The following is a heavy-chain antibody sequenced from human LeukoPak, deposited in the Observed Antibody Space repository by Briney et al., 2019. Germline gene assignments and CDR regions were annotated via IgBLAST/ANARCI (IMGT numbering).Heavy chain of an antibody. V-gene: IGHV4-38-2*01. D-gene: IGHD2-21*01. CDR3: ARQGPYCGGDCSNYLDF. CDR1: SYSISSGFY. J-gene: IGHJ4*02. CDR2: IYHSGST. Sequence: SETLSLTCAVSSYSISSGFYWGWIRQPPGKGLEWIGSIYHSGSTYYNPPLKSRVTISVDMSKNQFSLKLSSVTAADTAMYYCARQGPYCGGDCSNYLDFWGQGTLVTVSS.